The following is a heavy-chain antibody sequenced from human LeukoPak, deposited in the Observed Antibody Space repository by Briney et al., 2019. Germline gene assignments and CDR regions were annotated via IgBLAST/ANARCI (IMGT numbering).Heavy chain of an antibody. CDR2: IWHDASHT. D-gene: IGHD3-10*01. V-gene: IGHV3-33*01. CDR1: GFSFSTYS. CDR3: AREIFGPGSYPDY. J-gene: IGHJ4*02. Sequence: GGSLRLSCAASGFSFSTYSMHWVRQAPGKGLEWVALIWHDASHTFYTDSVKGRFTISRDNSKNTVYLQMNSLGGEDSAVYYCAREIFGPGSYPDYWGQGPLVTVSS.